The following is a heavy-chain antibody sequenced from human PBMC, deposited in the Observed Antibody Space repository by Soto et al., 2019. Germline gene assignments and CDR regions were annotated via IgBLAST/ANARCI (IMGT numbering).Heavy chain of an antibody. CDR3: ATDGMGY. J-gene: IGHJ4*02. CDR1: GYTFNSYG. Sequence: GASVKVSCKASGYTFNSYGITWVRQAPGQGLEWMGWISAYNGNTIYAQKFQGRVTMTEDTSTDTAYMELSSLRSEDTAVYYCATDGMGYWGQGTLVTVSS. CDR2: ISAYNGNT. D-gene: IGHD1-26*01. V-gene: IGHV1-18*01.